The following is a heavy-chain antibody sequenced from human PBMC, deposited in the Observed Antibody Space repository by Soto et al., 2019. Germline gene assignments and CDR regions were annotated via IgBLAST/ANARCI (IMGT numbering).Heavy chain of an antibody. CDR3: ASSVEGHFDY. J-gene: IGHJ4*02. D-gene: IGHD6-19*01. V-gene: IGHV3-48*02. CDR1: GFPFSIYS. Sequence: EVQLVESGGGLVQPGGSLRLSCAASGFPFSIYSMNWVRQAPGKGLEWSSYITSDTNTIKYADSVKGRFTISRDNAKNLGYLQMNSLRDEDTVVYFCASSVEGHFDYWGQGTVFTVSS. CDR2: ITSDTNTI.